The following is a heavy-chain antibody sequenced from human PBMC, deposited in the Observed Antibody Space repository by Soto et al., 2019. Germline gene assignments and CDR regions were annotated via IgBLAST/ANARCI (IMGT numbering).Heavy chain of an antibody. J-gene: IGHJ4*02. CDR2: IYYSGGT. CDR3: ARPKPFYYDSSGYYSYYFDY. Sequence: KLRETLSLTCTVSGGSISSSSYYWGWIRQPPGKGLEWIGSIYYSGGTYYNPSLKSRVTISVDTSKNQFSLKLSSVTAADTAVYYCARPKPFYYDSSGYYSYYFDYWGQGTLVTVSS. V-gene: IGHV4-39*01. CDR1: GGSISSSSYY. D-gene: IGHD3-22*01.